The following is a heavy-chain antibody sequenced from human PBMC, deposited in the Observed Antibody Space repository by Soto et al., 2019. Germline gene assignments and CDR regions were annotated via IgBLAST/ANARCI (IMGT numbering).Heavy chain of an antibody. CDR2: TYYRSKWYN. CDR3: ARGNNNLGY. V-gene: IGHV6-1*01. J-gene: IGHJ3*01. Sequence: SQSLSLTCAISGDSVSSHSAAWNWSRQSPSRGLEWLGRTYYRSKWYNDYAVSVKSRITINPDTSRNQFSLQLNSVTPEDTAVYYCARGNNNLGYWGQGTMVTVSS. D-gene: IGHD1-1*01. CDR1: GDSVSSHSAA.